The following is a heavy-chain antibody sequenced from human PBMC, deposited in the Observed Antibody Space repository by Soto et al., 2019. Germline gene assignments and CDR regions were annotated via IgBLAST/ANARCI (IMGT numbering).Heavy chain of an antibody. CDR3: ARALVVIPFDY. CDR1: GGSFSGYY. CDR2: INHSGST. Sequence: PXGSLSLTCAVYGGSFSGYYWSWVRQPPGKGLEWIGEINHSGSTNYNPSLKSRVTISVDTSKNQLSLKLSSVTAADTAVYYCARALVVIPFDYWGQGTLVTVSS. D-gene: IGHD3-22*01. J-gene: IGHJ4*02. V-gene: IGHV4-34*01.